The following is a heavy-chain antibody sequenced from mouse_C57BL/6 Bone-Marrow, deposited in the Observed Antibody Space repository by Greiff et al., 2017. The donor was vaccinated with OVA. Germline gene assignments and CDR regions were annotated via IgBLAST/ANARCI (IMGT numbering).Heavy chain of an antibody. CDR1: GYKFTDYN. J-gene: IGHJ3*01. V-gene: IGHV1-18*01. Sequence: EVQLQQSGPELVKPGASVKIPCKASGYKFTDYNMDWVKQSHGKSLEWIGDINPNNGGTIYNQKFKGKATLTADKSSSTAYMELRSLTSEDTAVYYCARREDDYRWCAYWGQGTLVTVSA. D-gene: IGHD2-4*01. CDR3: ARREDDYRWCAY. CDR2: INPNNGGT.